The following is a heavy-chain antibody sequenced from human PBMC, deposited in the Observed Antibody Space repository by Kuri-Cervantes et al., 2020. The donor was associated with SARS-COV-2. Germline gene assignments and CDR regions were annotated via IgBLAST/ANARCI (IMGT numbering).Heavy chain of an antibody. CDR3: ARGVGGNYDFWSGYNYYYYMDV. Sequence: GSLRLSCTVSGGSISSYYWSWIRQPPGKGLEWIGYIYYSGSTNYNPSLKSRATISVDTSKNQFSLKLSSVTAADTAVYYCARGVGGNYDFWSGYNYYYYMDVWGKGTTVTVSS. J-gene: IGHJ6*03. V-gene: IGHV4-59*12. CDR1: GGSISSYY. D-gene: IGHD3-3*01. CDR2: IYYSGST.